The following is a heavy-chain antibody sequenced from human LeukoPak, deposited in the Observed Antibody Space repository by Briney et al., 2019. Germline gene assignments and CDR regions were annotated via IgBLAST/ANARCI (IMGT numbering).Heavy chain of an antibody. Sequence: GGSLRLSCAASGFTFSSYAMHWVRQAPGKGLEWVAVISYDGSNKYYAGSVKGRFTISRDNSKNTLYLQMNSLRAEDTAVYYCARDRKLWPLFDYWGQGTLVTVSS. D-gene: IGHD5-18*01. V-gene: IGHV3-30*04. J-gene: IGHJ4*02. CDR1: GFTFSSYA. CDR3: ARDRKLWPLFDY. CDR2: ISYDGSNK.